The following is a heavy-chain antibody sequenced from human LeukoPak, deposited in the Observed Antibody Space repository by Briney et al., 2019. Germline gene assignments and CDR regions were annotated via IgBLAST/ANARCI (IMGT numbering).Heavy chain of an antibody. V-gene: IGHV4-34*01. D-gene: IGHD6-13*01. CDR1: GGFFSGYY. Sequence: SETLSLTCAVYGGFFSGYYWSWIRQPPGKGLEWIGEINHSGSTNYNPSLKSRVTISVDTSKNQFSLKLSSVTAADTAVYYCARGPRFSQQLVGVYFDYWGQGTLVTVSS. J-gene: IGHJ4*02. CDR3: ARGPRFSQQLVGVYFDY. CDR2: INHSGST.